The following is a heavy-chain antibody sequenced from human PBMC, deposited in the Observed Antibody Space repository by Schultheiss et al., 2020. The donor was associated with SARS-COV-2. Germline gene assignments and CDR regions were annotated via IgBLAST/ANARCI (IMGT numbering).Heavy chain of an antibody. CDR1: GGSISSYY. CDR2: ISHSGST. V-gene: IGHV4-59*01. Sequence: SETLSLTCTVSGGSISSYYWSWIRQPAGKGLEWIGEISHSGSTNYNPSLKSRVTISVDTSKNQFSLKLSSVTAADTAVYYCARARRPIVVVDSAYFDYWGQGTLVTVSS. CDR3: ARARRPIVVVDSAYFDY. D-gene: IGHD3-22*01. J-gene: IGHJ4*02.